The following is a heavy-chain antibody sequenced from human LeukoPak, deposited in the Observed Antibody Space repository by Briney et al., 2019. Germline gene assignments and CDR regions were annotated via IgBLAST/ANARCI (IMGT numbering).Heavy chain of an antibody. CDR1: GFTFSSYW. J-gene: IGHJ4*02. CDR3: AKYGSGSNFDY. CDR2: IHQDGSEK. Sequence: SGGSLRLSCAASGFTFSSYWMSWVRQAPGKGLEWVANIHQDGSEKYYVDSVKGRFTISRENAKNSLYLQMNSLRGEDTAVYYCAKYGSGSNFDYWGQGILVTVSS. D-gene: IGHD3-10*01. V-gene: IGHV3-7*02.